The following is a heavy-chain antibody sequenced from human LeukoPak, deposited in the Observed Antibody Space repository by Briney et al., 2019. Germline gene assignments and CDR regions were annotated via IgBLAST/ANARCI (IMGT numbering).Heavy chain of an antibody. CDR1: GFTFSSYW. J-gene: IGHJ4*02. Sequence: GGSLRLSCAASGFTFSSYWMSWVRQAPGKGLEWVANIKQDGSEKYYVDSVKGRFTISRDNAKNSLYLQMNSSRAEDTAVYYCAREGSNYYFDYWGQGTLVTVSS. CDR3: AREGSNYYFDY. V-gene: IGHV3-7*01. D-gene: IGHD4-11*01. CDR2: IKQDGSEK.